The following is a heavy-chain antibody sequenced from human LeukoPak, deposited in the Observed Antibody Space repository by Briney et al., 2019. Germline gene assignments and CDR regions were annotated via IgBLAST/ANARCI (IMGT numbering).Heavy chain of an antibody. CDR2: ISSSSSAI. Sequence: PGGSLRLSCAASGFTFSSYSMNWVRQAPGKGLEWVSYISSSSSAIFYADSVKGRFTISRDNAKNSLYLQMNSLRAEDTALYYCAKDLGETTVTTSNWGQGTLVTVSS. CDR3: AKDLGETTVTTSN. V-gene: IGHV3-48*01. CDR1: GFTFSSYS. D-gene: IGHD4-17*01. J-gene: IGHJ4*02.